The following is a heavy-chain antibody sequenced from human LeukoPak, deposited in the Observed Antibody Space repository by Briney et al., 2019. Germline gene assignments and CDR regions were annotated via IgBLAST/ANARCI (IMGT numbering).Heavy chain of an antibody. CDR2: INHSGTI. J-gene: IGHJ5*01. CDR1: GASFSYDY. Sequence: PSETLSLTCAVYGASFSYDYWSWIRQAPGKGLEWIGEINHSGTITYNPSLKSRVTISAEKSKSQFSLRLTSVTAADTAVYYCAKGVWPPRFDSWGQGTLVTVSS. V-gene: IGHV4-34*01. CDR3: AKGVWPPRFDS.